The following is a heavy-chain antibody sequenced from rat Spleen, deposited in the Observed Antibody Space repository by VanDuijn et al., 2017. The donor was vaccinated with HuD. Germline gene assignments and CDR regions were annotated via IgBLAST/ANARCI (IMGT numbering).Heavy chain of an antibody. D-gene: IGHD1-9*01. J-gene: IGHJ2*01. CDR1: GFTFSDYT. CDR2: IVDDGSNT. CDR3: TRRGHTMGLTSRYFDY. Sequence: EVQLVESGGGLVQPGRSLKLSCSASGFTFSDYTMAWVRQAPKKGLEWVAAIVDDGSNTFYRDSVKGRFTISRDNAKSTLYLQMNSLRSEDTANYYCTRRGHTMGLTSRYFDYWGQGVMVTVSS. V-gene: IGHV5-7*01.